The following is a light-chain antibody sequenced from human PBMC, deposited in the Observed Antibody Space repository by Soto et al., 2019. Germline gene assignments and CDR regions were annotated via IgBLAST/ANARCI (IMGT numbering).Light chain of an antibody. Sequence: QSVLTQPASVSGSPGQSITISCTGTSSDVGGHNYVSWYQQHPGKAPKLMIYGVSNRPSGVSNRFSGSKSGNTASLTISGLQAEDEADYYYSSYTSSSTAFVFGTGTKLTVL. V-gene: IGLV2-14*01. J-gene: IGLJ1*01. CDR2: GVS. CDR1: SSDVGGHNY. CDR3: SSYTSSSTAFV.